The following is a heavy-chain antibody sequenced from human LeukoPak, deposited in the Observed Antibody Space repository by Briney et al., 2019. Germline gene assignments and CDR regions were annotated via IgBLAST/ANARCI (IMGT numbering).Heavy chain of an antibody. CDR2: ISSSGSTI. V-gene: IGHV3-11*01. D-gene: IGHD3-22*01. CDR1: GFTFSSYA. CDR3: ARDRADSSGFDAFDI. Sequence: GGSLRLSCAASGFTFSSYAMSWIRQAPGKGLEWVSYISSSGSTIYYADSVKGRFTISRDNAKNSLYLQMNSLRAEDTAVYYCARDRADSSGFDAFDIWGQGTMVTVSS. J-gene: IGHJ3*02.